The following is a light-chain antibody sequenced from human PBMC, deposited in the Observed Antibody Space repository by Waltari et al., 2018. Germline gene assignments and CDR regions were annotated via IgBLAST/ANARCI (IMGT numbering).Light chain of an antibody. V-gene: IGLV2-8*01. CDR1: SSDHGAYNL. Sequence: QSALTQPPSASGSTGQPVTTSRPGTSSDHGAYNLVSWYQHHPGKAPKRMIFEVSHRPSGVPDRFSGSKSGNTAALTVSGLQADDEGDYYCSSYTGRSWVFGGGTELTVL. CDR3: SSYTGRSWV. J-gene: IGLJ3*02. CDR2: EVS.